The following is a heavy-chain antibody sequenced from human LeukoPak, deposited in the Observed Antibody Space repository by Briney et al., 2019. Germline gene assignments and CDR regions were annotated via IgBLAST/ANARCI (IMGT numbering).Heavy chain of an antibody. D-gene: IGHD2-15*01. J-gene: IGHJ4*02. CDR1: GFTFSSYA. CDR3: AKAPLGRCSGAICYYFDY. V-gene: IGHV3-30*04. Sequence: GGSLRLSCAASGFTFSSYAMHWVRQAPGKGLEWVAVISYGGSNTYYGDSVKGRFTISRDNSKNTLYLQMNSLRAEDAAVYYCAKAPLGRCSGAICYYFDYWGQGTLVTVSS. CDR2: ISYGGSNT.